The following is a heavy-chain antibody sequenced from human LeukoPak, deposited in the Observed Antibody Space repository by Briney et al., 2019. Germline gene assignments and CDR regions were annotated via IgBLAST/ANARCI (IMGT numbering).Heavy chain of an antibody. CDR3: ARHNPKSLGNFDY. J-gene: IGHJ4*02. CDR1: GGSISTYY. Sequence: SETLSLTCTVAGGSISTYYWSWIRQPPGKRLEWIGYIYYIGSTNDNPSLNNRVTISVDTSRNQLSLKLKSVTAADTAVFYCARHNPKSLGNFDYWGRGTLVSVSS. D-gene: IGHD1-14*01. CDR2: IYYIGST. V-gene: IGHV4-59*08.